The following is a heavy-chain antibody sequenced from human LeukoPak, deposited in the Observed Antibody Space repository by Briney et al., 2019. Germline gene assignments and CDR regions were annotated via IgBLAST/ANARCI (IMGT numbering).Heavy chain of an antibody. CDR1: GFTFGKYW. Sequence: GGSLRLSCVASGFTFGKYWMSWVRQAPGKGLEWVVNIKLDGSEKNYVDSVKGRFTISRDNTKNSLYLQMNSLRVEDTAVFYCARDQYDTWSRRGNFDSWGQGTLVIVSS. D-gene: IGHD3-3*01. CDR3: ARDQYDTWSRRGNFDS. CDR2: IKLDGSEK. V-gene: IGHV3-7*03. J-gene: IGHJ4*02.